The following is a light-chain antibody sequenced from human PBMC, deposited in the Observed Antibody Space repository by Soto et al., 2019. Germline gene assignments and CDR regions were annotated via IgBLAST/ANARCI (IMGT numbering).Light chain of an antibody. J-gene: IGLJ2*01. Sequence: QSALTQPRSVSGSPGQSVTISCTGTSSDIGSYNYISWYQQHPGKAPKLMLYDVSVRPSGVPERFSGSKSGSTASLTISGLQAEDEADYFCCSFPGTFPDLFGGGTKLTVL. V-gene: IGLV2-11*01. CDR1: SSDIGSYNY. CDR2: DVS. CDR3: CSFPGTFPDL.